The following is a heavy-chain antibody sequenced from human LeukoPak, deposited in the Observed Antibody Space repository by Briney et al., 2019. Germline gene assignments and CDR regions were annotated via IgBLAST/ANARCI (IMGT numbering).Heavy chain of an antibody. V-gene: IGHV3-53*01. CDR1: GFTVSNNY. J-gene: IGHJ4*02. CDR2: IYSGDST. CDR3: ARLINLYSSSSYYFDY. Sequence: GGSLRLSCAASGFTVSNNYMTWVRQAPGKGLEWVSIIYSGDSTYYADSVKGRFTISRDNSKYTLYLQMNTLRAEDTAVYYCARLINLYSSSSYYFDYWGQGTLVTVSS. D-gene: IGHD6-6*01.